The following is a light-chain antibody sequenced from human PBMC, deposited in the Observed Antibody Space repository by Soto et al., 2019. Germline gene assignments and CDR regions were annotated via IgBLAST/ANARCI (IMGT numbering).Light chain of an antibody. Sequence: EVVMTQSPATLSVSPGERATLSCRASQTVSRNLAWYQQRPGQAPRLLIYDISNRAAGVPARFSGGGSGTEFTLTISSLQSEDFAVYYCQQYNNWPTWTFGQGTKVDIK. J-gene: IGKJ1*01. CDR1: QTVSRN. V-gene: IGKV3-15*01. CDR3: QQYNNWPTWT. CDR2: DIS.